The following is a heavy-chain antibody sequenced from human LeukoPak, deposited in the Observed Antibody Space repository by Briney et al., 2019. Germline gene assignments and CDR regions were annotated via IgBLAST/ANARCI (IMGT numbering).Heavy chain of an antibody. Sequence: SETLSLTCTVSGGSISSYYWSWIRQPPGKGLEWIGYIYYSGSTNYNPSLKSRVTISVDTSKNQFSLKLSSVTAADTAVYYCARPHSSGWPLFDYWGQGTLVTVSS. J-gene: IGHJ4*02. CDR3: ARPHSSGWPLFDY. CDR2: IYYSGST. D-gene: IGHD6-19*01. V-gene: IGHV4-59*08. CDR1: GGSISSYY.